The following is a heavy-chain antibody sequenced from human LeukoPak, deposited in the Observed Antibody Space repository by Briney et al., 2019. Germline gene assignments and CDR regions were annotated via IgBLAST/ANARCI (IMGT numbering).Heavy chain of an antibody. Sequence: SETLSLTCAVYGGSFSGYYWSWIRQPPGKGLEWIGEINHSGSTNYNPSLKSRVTISVDTFKNQFSLKLSSVTAADTAVYYCARSPVWRAVDAFDIWGQGTMVTVSS. CDR2: INHSGST. V-gene: IGHV4-34*01. CDR3: ARSPVWRAVDAFDI. J-gene: IGHJ3*02. CDR1: GGSFSGYY. D-gene: IGHD1-1*01.